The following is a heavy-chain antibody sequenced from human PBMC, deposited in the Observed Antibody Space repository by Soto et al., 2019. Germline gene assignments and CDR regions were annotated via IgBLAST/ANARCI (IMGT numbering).Heavy chain of an antibody. CDR1: GYTFTSYD. CDR3: ARGRIAALYYYYMDV. J-gene: IGHJ6*03. D-gene: IGHD6-6*01. Sequence: ASVKVSCKASGYTFTSYDINWVRQATGQGLEWMGWMNPNSGNTGYAQKFQGRVTMTRNTSISTAYMELSSLRSEDTAVYYCARGRIAALYYYYMDVWGKGTTVTVSS. CDR2: MNPNSGNT. V-gene: IGHV1-8*01.